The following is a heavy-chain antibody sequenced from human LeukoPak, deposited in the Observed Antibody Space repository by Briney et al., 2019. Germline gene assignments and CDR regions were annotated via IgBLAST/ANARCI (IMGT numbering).Heavy chain of an antibody. CDR2: ISSVGNNE. D-gene: IGHD1-26*01. Sequence: AGRSLRLSCEAFGFTFSSFGMQWVRQIPGRGLEWVATISSVGNNEYYDDSVEGRFTISRDNSKNTLYLQMNSLRVEDTAVYYCAKGIGVGALAQFDYWGQGTLVTVSS. V-gene: IGHV3-30*18. CDR3: AKGIGVGALAQFDY. J-gene: IGHJ4*02. CDR1: GFTFSSFG.